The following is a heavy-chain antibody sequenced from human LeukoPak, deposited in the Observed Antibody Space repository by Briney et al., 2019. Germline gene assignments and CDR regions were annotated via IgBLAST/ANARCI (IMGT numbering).Heavy chain of an antibody. V-gene: IGHV3-7*01. CDR2: IKGDESET. Sequence: HPGGSLRLSCAASGFTFSNYWMTWVRQAPGKGLEWVANIKGDESETYYVDSVKGRFTISRDNAKNSLYLQMNSLRAEDTSVYYCARILRDSSYGPYCDHWGQGTLASVSS. CDR1: GFTFSNYW. CDR3: ARILRDSSYGPYCDH. J-gene: IGHJ4*02. D-gene: IGHD5-12*01.